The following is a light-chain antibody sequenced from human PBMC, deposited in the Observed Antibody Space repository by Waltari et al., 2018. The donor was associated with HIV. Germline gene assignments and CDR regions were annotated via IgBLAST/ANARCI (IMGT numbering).Light chain of an antibody. J-gene: IGLJ2*01. CDR2: DVN. CDR3: ASFTDDNTVI. CDR1: DIDLGLYKF. Sequence: AVTQPASVSGLPGQSTTISCTVDDIDLGLYKFVSWYQQHSDNPSRLLLHDVNSRSSGVFGRCSGSMSGNTASLTISGLRAEDEVHYYCASFTDDNTVIFGGGTEVTVL. V-gene: IGLV2-14*03.